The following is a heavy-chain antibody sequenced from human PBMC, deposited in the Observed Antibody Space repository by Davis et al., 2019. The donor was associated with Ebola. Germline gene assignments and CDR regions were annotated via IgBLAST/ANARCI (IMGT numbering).Heavy chain of an antibody. V-gene: IGHV3-53*01. CDR2: IYIDGTT. CDR3: ARDRYYTIDV. D-gene: IGHD3-10*01. CDR1: GFTVSGNY. J-gene: IGHJ6*02. Sequence: GESLKISCAASGFTVSGNYMRCLRQSPGKGLEWVSVIYIDGTTYYADSVKGRFTIFRDNAKNTLYLQMNSLRAEDTAVYYCARDRYYTIDVWGQGTTVTVSS.